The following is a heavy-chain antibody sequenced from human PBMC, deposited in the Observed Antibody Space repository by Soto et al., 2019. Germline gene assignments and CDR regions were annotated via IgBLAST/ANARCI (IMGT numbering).Heavy chain of an antibody. J-gene: IGHJ4*02. CDR2: INPAGGTT. Sequence: QVQLVQSGAEVKKPGASVRISCRASGYSFTSTYVHWVRQAPGQGPEWMGIINPAGGTTYYAQKFQGRLTITSDTSTDTVFMDLKDLTSEDTAVYFCALKVVTYGDSWGQGTLLNVSS. CDR1: GYSFTSTY. V-gene: IGHV1-46*01. CDR3: ALKVVTYGDS. D-gene: IGHD4-17*01.